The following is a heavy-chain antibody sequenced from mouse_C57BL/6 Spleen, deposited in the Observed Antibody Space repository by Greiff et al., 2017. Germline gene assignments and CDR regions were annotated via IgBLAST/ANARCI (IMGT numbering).Heavy chain of an antibody. CDR1: GYTFTSYW. Sequence: QVQLQQPGAELVMPGASVKLSCKASGYTFTSYWMHWVKQRPGQGLEWIGEIDPSDSYTNYNQKFKGKSTLTVDKSSSTAYMQLSSLTSEDSAVYYCARRGACPPYFDYWGQGTTLTVSS. V-gene: IGHV1-69*01. CDR2: IDPSDSYT. J-gene: IGHJ2*01. CDR3: ARRGACPPYFDY.